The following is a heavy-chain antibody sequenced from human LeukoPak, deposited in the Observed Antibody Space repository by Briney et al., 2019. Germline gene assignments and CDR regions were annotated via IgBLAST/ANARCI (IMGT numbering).Heavy chain of an antibody. Sequence: GESLKISCEGSGSDFTSYWIGWVRQMPGKGLEWMGIIYPGDSDTRYSPSFQGQVTISADKSITTAYPQWSSLKASDIAMYYCARLGTTVDYWGQGTLVTVSS. D-gene: IGHD4-17*01. CDR3: ARLGTTVDY. CDR1: GSDFTSYW. CDR2: IYPGDSDT. V-gene: IGHV5-51*01. J-gene: IGHJ4*02.